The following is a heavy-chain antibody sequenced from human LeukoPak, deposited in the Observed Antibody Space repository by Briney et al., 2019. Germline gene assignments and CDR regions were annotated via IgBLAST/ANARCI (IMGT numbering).Heavy chain of an antibody. D-gene: IGHD6-13*01. CDR2: ISGSGGST. J-gene: IGHJ4*02. V-gene: IGHV3-23*01. CDR1: GFTFSSYE. CDR3: AKEGDSYSSFDY. Sequence: GGSLRLSCAASGFTFSSYEMNWVRQAPGKGLEWVSAISGSGGSTYYADSVKGRFTISRDNSKNTLYLQMNSLRAEDTAVYYCAKEGDSYSSFDYWGQGTLVTVSS.